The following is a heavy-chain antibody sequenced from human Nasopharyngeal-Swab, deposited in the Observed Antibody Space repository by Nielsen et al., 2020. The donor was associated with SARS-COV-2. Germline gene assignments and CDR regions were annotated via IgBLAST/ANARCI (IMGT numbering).Heavy chain of an antibody. CDR2: IDPSDSYT. CDR3: ASIDCSGGACYSGVIDS. D-gene: IGHD2-15*01. V-gene: IGHV5-10-1*01. J-gene: IGHJ4*02. Sequence: GESLKISCKGSGYSFTTYWISWVRQMPGKGLEWMGRIDPSDSYTKYSPSFEGHVPISVDKSISTAYLQWNSLKASDSAMYYCASIDCSGGACYSGVIDSWGQGTLVTVSS. CDR1: GYSFTTYW.